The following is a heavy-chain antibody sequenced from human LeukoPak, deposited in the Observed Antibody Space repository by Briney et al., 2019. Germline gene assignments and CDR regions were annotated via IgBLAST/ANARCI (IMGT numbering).Heavy chain of an antibody. D-gene: IGHD2-2*01. Sequence: SETLSLTCTVSGDSISSRSYYWGWIHQPPGKELEWIGNKYYSGKTYYNPSLKSRITISVDTSKNQFSLMLSSVTAADTAVYYCARHPVCSGTNCDFYGMDVWGQGTTVTVSS. CDR3: ARHPVCSGTNCDFYGMDV. J-gene: IGHJ6*02. V-gene: IGHV4-39*01. CDR2: KYYSGKT. CDR1: GDSISSRSYY.